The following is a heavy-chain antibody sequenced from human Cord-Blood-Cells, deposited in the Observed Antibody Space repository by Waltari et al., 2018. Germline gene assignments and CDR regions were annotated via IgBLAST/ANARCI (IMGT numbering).Heavy chain of an antibody. V-gene: IGHV4-34*01. Sequence: QVQLQQWGAGLLKPSETLSLTCAVSGGSFRGYYWSWIRQPPGKGLEWIGEINHSGSTNYNPSLKSRVTISVDTSKNQFSLKMSSVTAADTAVYYCARVYWNYAFDIWGQGTMVTVSS. J-gene: IGHJ3*02. CDR1: GGSFRGYY. CDR2: INHSGST. D-gene: IGHD1-7*01. CDR3: ARVYWNYAFDI.